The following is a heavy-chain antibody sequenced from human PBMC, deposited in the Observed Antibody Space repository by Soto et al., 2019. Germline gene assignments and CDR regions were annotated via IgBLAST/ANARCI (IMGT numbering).Heavy chain of an antibody. D-gene: IGHD6-6*01. V-gene: IGHV1-18*01. J-gene: IGHJ4*02. CDR2: ISAYNGNT. CDR3: ASSPLIAARPTAYYFDS. CDR1: GYTFTSYG. Sequence: ASVKVSCKASGYTFTSYGISWVRQAPGQGLEWMGWISAYNGNTNYAQKLQGRVTMTTDTSTSTAYMELRSLRSDDTAVYYCASSPLIAARPTAYYFDSRREGLPVTVSS.